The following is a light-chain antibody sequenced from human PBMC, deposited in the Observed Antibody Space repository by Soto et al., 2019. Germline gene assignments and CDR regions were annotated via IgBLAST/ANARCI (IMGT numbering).Light chain of an antibody. J-gene: IGKJ1*01. CDR1: QSVSSD. Sequence: EIGMTQSPVTLSLSPGERATLSCRASQSVSSDLAWYQQKPGQAPKLLIYDASTRATGIPARFSGSGSGTEFTLTISSLQSEDFAVYYCQQYNNWPRTFGQGTKVDIK. V-gene: IGKV3-15*01. CDR3: QQYNNWPRT. CDR2: DAS.